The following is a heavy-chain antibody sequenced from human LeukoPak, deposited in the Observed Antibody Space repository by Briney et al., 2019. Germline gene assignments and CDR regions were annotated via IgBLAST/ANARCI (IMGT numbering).Heavy chain of an antibody. Sequence: PSETLSLTCTVSGGSISSYYWNWIRQPPGKGLEWIGYIYYSGSTNYNPSLKSRVTISVDTSKNQFSLKLTSVTAVDTAVYYCARDGSGNDAFDIWGQGTMVTVSS. CDR2: IYYSGST. D-gene: IGHD5-12*01. V-gene: IGHV4-59*01. J-gene: IGHJ3*02. CDR3: ARDGSGNDAFDI. CDR1: GGSISSYY.